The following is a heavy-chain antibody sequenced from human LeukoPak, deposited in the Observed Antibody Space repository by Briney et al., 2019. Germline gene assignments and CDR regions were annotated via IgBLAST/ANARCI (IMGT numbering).Heavy chain of an antibody. Sequence: HPGGSLRLSCAASGFTFSRFLMHWVRQAPGKGLVWVSLISNDGRTTRYADSVKGRFTISRDNAKNTLYLEMNSLRAEDTAVYYCARDLAGSIDYWGQGTLVTVSS. V-gene: IGHV3-74*01. CDR3: ARDLAGSIDY. CDR2: ISNDGRTT. D-gene: IGHD6-19*01. J-gene: IGHJ4*02. CDR1: GFTFSRFL.